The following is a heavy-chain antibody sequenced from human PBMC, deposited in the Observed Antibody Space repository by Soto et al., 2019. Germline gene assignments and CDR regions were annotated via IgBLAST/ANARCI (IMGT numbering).Heavy chain of an antibody. CDR1: GGTLNNYA. D-gene: IGHD3-3*01. CDR3: ATDSNYDVSNSF. Sequence: SVKVSCKASGGTLNNYAINWVRQAPGQGLEWMGGILPVSAPPNYAQKFQGRVSVTADHSTSTVYMELSRLKSDDTAVYFCATDSNYDVSNSFWGQGTLVTVSS. CDR2: ILPVSAPP. V-gene: IGHV1-69*13. J-gene: IGHJ4*02.